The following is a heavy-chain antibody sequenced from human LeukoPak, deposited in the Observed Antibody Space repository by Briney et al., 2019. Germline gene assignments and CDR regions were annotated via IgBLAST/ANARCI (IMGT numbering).Heavy chain of an antibody. J-gene: IGHJ4*02. D-gene: IGHD2-2*01. CDR3: ARADCSTTCYYFDD. V-gene: IGHV4-31*11. CDR2: IHYSGTT. CDR1: GGSIRGGPYH. Sequence: SETLSLTCAVSGGSIRGGPYHWSWIRQHPGKGLEWIGYIHYSGTTYYNPSLKSRVTISVDTSNNQFSLKLSSVSAADRAVYYCARADCSTTCYYFDDWGRGTLVTVSS.